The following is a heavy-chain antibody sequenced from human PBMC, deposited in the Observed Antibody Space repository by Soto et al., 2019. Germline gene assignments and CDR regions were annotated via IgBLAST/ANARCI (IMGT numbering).Heavy chain of an antibody. CDR1: GFTFSTQV. J-gene: IGHJ4*02. D-gene: IGHD2-2*01. Sequence: EVQLLESGGGLVQPGGSLRLSCAASGFTFSTQVMSWVRQAPGKGLGWVSARRGRRGYTCYAHSVKGRFTISRDNSKNALYLQMNSLRPEDTAVYYCAKISCSSTNCYVVSGAGSYFDPWGQGTLVIVSS. CDR2: RRGRRGYT. CDR3: AKISCSSTNCYVVSGAGSYFDP. V-gene: IGHV3-23*01.